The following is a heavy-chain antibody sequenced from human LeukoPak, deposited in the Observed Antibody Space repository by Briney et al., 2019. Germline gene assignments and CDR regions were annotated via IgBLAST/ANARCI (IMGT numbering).Heavy chain of an antibody. CDR2: INTNTGNP. J-gene: IGHJ5*02. V-gene: IGHV7-4-1*02. CDR3: ARGREQRGKNWFDP. CDR1: GYTFTSYA. D-gene: IGHD1-26*01. Sequence: ASVKVSCKASGYTFTSYAMNWVRQAPGQGLEWMGWINTNTGNPTYAQGFTGRFVFSLDTSVSTAYLQISSLKAEDTAVYYCARGREQRGKNWFDPWGQGTLVTVSS.